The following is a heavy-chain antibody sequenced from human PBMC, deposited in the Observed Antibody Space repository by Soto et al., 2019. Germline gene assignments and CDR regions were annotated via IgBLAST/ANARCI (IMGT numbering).Heavy chain of an antibody. CDR1: GGSISSYY. CDR2: IYYSGST. CDR3: ARSYLGWDLFDY. J-gene: IGHJ4*02. D-gene: IGHD3-3*01. V-gene: IGHV4-59*01. Sequence: QVQLQESGPGLVKPSETLSLTCTVSGGSISSYYWSWIRQPPGKGLEWIGYIYYSGSTNYNPSLKSRVPIPVDTSKNQFSLKLSSVTAADTAVYYCARSYLGWDLFDYWGQGTLVTVSS.